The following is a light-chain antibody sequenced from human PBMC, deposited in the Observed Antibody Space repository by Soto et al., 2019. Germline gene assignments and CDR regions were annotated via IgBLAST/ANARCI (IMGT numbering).Light chain of an antibody. J-gene: IGLJ2*01. CDR1: SSDVGDYNY. CDR3: CSYAGSYTVV. V-gene: IGLV2-11*01. Sequence: QSVLTQPRSVSGSPGQSVTISCTGTSSDVGDYNYVSWYQQHPGKAPKVMIYDVSKRPSGVPDRFSGSKSGNTASLTISGLQAEDEADYYCCSYAGSYTVVFGGGTKLTVL. CDR2: DVS.